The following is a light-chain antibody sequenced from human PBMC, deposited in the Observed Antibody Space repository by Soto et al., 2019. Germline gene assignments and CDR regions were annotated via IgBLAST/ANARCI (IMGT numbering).Light chain of an antibody. CDR3: QQSYSSPPT. Sequence: DTQMTQSPSSLSASVQDRLIIPCRASQSISNHLNWYQQKPGKAPKLLIFAASSLQSGVPSRFSGSRSGPDFTLTISSLQPEDFATYYCQQSYSSPPTFGQGTKVDIK. J-gene: IGKJ1*01. CDR2: AAS. V-gene: IGKV1-39*01. CDR1: QSISNH.